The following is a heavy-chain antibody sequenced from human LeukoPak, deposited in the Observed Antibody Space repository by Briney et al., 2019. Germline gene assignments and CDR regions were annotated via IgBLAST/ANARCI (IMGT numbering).Heavy chain of an antibody. CDR1: GYTFTSYG. CDR2: ISAYNGNT. Sequence: ASVKVSCKASGYTFTSYGISWVRQAPGQGLEWMGWISAYNGNTNYAQKLQGRVTMTIDTSTSTAYMELRSLRSDDTAVYYCARVRNSIYDFWSGYYSYYYYMDVWGKGTTVTVSS. J-gene: IGHJ6*03. V-gene: IGHV1-18*01. D-gene: IGHD3-3*01. CDR3: ARVRNSIYDFWSGYYSYYYYMDV.